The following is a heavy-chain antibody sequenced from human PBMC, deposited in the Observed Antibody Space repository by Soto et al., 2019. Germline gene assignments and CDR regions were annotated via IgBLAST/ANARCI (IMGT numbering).Heavy chain of an antibody. Sequence: SVKVSCKASRGTFSSYAISWVRQAPGQGLEWMGGIIPIFGTANYAQKFQGRVTITADESTSTAYMGLSSLRSEDTAVHYCARASYDSSGYPGKNFDYCGQGTLVTVYS. CDR1: RGTFSSYA. CDR2: IIPIFGTA. V-gene: IGHV1-69*13. D-gene: IGHD3-22*01. J-gene: IGHJ4*02. CDR3: ARASYDSSGYPGKNFDY.